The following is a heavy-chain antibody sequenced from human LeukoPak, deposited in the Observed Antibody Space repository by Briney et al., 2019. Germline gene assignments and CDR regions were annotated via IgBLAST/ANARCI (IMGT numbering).Heavy chain of an antibody. V-gene: IGHV3-53*01. CDR1: GFTVSSNY. CDR2: IYSGGST. D-gene: IGHD6-19*01. Sequence: GGSLRLSCAASGFTVSSNYMSWVRQAPGKGLEWVSVIYSGGSTYYADSVKGRFTISRDNSKNTLYLQMNSLRAEDTAVYYCARGTVGIAVAGTFVDYWGQGTLVTVSS. CDR3: ARGTVGIAVAGTFVDY. J-gene: IGHJ4*02.